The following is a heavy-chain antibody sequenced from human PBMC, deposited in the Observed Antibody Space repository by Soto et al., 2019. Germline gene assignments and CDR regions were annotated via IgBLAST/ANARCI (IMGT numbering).Heavy chain of an antibody. V-gene: IGHV3-9*01. D-gene: IGHD2-2*01. CDR1: GFTFENHA. Sequence: EVQLVESGGALVQPGRSLRLSCAASGFTFENHAMHWVRQVPGKGLEWVAGIGWNSAKIGYADSVKGRFSISRDNAKSSLYLEMNVLRIEDTALYFCAKDSASSLSEYFRYWGRGTLVTVSS. CDR3: AKDSASSLSEYFRY. J-gene: IGHJ1*01. CDR2: IGWNSAKI.